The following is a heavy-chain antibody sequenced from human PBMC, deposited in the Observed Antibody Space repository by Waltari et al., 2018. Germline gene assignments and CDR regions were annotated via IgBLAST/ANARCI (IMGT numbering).Heavy chain of an antibody. CDR1: GGSITSSSYY. CDR3: ARPGAWGSYRYGDAFDI. CDR2: IYYSGST. Sequence: QLQLQESGPGLVKPSETLSLPCTVSGGSITSSSYYWGWIPPPPGKGLEWIGSIYYSGSTYYNPSLKSRVTISVDTSKNQFSLKLSSVTAADTAVYYCARPGAWGSYRYGDAFDIWGQGTMVTVSS. D-gene: IGHD3-16*02. J-gene: IGHJ3*02. V-gene: IGHV4-39*01.